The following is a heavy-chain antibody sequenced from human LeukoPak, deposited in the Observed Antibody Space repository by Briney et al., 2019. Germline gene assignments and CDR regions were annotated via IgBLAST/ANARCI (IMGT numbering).Heavy chain of an antibody. CDR2: IYTTGST. CDR3: AIQRPAMTFFDT. D-gene: IGHD2-2*01. CDR1: GGSIISSNY. J-gene: IGHJ4*02. Sequence: PSQTLSLTCTVSGGSIISSNYWSWIRQPAGKGLEWVGRIYTTGSTDYNPSLKSRVIMSVDTSKNQFSLILTSVTAADTAVYYCAIQRPAMTFFDTWGQGTLVTVSS. V-gene: IGHV4-61*02.